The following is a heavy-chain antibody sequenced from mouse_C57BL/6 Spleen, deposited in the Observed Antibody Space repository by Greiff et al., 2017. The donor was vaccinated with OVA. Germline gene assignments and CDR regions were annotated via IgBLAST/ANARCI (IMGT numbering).Heavy chain of an antibody. CDR1: GYTFTSYW. Sequence: QVQLQQPGAELVKPGASVKMSCKASGYTFTSYWITWVKPRPGQGLEWIGDIYPGSGSTKYNEKFKSKATMTVDTSSSTAYMQRSSLTSEDSEVYYCARYYGNYYFDYWGQGTTLTVSS. CDR3: ARYYGNYYFDY. V-gene: IGHV1-55*01. D-gene: IGHD2-1*01. J-gene: IGHJ2*01. CDR2: IYPGSGST.